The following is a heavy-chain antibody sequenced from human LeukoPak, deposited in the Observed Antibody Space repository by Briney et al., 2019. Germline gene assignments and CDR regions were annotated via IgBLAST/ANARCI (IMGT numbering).Heavy chain of an antibody. CDR3: AKGLYDSSANDAFDI. V-gene: IGHV3-43*02. J-gene: IGHJ3*02. D-gene: IGHD3-22*01. CDR1: GFTFDDYA. Sequence: PGGSLRLSCAASGFTFDDYAMHWVRQAPGKCLEWVSLISGDGGSTYYADSVKGRFTISRDNSKNSLYLQMNSLRTEDTALYYCAKGLYDSSANDAFDIWGQGTMVTVSS. CDR2: ISGDGGST.